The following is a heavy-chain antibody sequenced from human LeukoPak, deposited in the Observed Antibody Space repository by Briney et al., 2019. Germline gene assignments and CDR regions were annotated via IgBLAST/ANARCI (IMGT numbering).Heavy chain of an antibody. J-gene: IGHJ5*02. CDR3: ARGFGSGTSPIDL. CDR1: GGSIRSVY. V-gene: IGHV4-4*07. CDR2: IYATDLT. D-gene: IGHD3-10*01. Sequence: PSETLSLTCTVSGGSIRSVYWNWIRQSAGKGLEWIGRIYATDLTNYNPALKSRGTLSVDMSKNELSLTLKSVTAADTAVYYCARGFGSGTSPIDLWGQGALVTVSS.